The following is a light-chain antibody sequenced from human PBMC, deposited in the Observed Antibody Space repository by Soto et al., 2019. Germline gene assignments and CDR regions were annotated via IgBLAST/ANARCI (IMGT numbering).Light chain of an antibody. CDR3: QQYGGSPQT. CDR1: QSVSNY. J-gene: IGKJ1*01. V-gene: IGKV3-20*01. CDR2: GAS. Sequence: EIVLTQSPGTLSLSPGERATLSSRASQSVSNYLAWYQQKPGQAPRLLIYGASRRATVIPDRFSGSGSGTDFTLTISRLEPEDFAVYYCQQYGGSPQTFGQGTNVEIK.